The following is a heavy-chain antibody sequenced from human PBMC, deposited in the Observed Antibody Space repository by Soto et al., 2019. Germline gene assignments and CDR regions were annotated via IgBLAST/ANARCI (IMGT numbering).Heavy chain of an antibody. J-gene: IGHJ4*02. CDR3: TVWGSGNDFGAA. D-gene: IGHD3-10*01. CDR2: SKNKADSYTT. CDR1: GFTFSDHY. Sequence: EVQLVESGGGLVQPGGSLRLSCAASGFTFSDHYMDWVRQAPGKGLEWVGRSKNKADSYTTEYAASVKGRFTISRDGSNNSLFLPMNSLKTEDTAVYYCTVWGSGNDFGAAWGQGILVTVSS. V-gene: IGHV3-72*01.